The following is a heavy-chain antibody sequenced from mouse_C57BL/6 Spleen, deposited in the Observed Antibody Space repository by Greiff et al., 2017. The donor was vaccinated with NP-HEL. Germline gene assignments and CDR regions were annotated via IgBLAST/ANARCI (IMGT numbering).Heavy chain of an antibody. D-gene: IGHD1-1*01. CDR3: ARDWGGSSWDY. CDR2: ISYDGSN. Sequence: EVKLMESGPGLVKPSQSLSLTCSVTGYFITSGYYWNWIRQFPGNKLEWMGYISYDGSNNYNPSLKNRISITRDTSKNQFFLKLNSVTTEDTATYYCARDWGGSSWDYWGQGTTLTVSS. V-gene: IGHV3-6*01. CDR1: GYFITSGYY. J-gene: IGHJ2*01.